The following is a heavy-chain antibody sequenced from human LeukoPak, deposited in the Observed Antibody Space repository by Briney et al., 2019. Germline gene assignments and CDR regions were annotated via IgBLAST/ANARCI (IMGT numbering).Heavy chain of an antibody. V-gene: IGHV4-59*08. J-gene: IGHJ4*02. Sequence: SETLSLTCTISGGPINNYYWSWIRQPPGKGLEWIGYIYYSGSTNYNPSLNSRVNISLDTSKNQFSLRLSSVTAADTAVYYCARQTAKNVDTARFDYWGQGTLVTVSS. CDR2: IYYSGST. D-gene: IGHD5-18*01. CDR1: GGPINNYY. CDR3: ARQTAKNVDTARFDY.